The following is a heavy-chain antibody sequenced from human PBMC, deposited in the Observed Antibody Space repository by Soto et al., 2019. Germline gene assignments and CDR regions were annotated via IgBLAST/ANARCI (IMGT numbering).Heavy chain of an antibody. CDR2: IYYSGST. D-gene: IGHD6-19*01. Sequence: LSLTCTVSVGSISSYYWSWVRQPPGKGLEWIGYIYYSGSTNYNPSLKSRVTISVDTSKNQFSLKLSSVTAADTAVYYCASLDASSGWPVTDYWGQGTLVTVSS. V-gene: IGHV4-59*01. CDR3: ASLDASSGWPVTDY. CDR1: VGSISSYY. J-gene: IGHJ4*02.